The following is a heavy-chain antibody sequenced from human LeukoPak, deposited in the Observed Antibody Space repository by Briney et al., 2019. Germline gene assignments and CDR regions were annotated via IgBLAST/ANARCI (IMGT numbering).Heavy chain of an antibody. CDR2: IKSKTDGGTT. CDR3: ATVKGGSYSWGY. CDR1: GFTFSNAW. Sequence: GGSLRLSCAASGFTFSNAWMSWVRQAPGKGLEWVGRIKSKTDGGTTDYAAPVKGRFTISRDDSKNTLYLQMHSLKTEDTAVYYCATVKGGSYSWGYWGQGTLVTVSS. D-gene: IGHD1-26*01. J-gene: IGHJ4*02. V-gene: IGHV3-15*01.